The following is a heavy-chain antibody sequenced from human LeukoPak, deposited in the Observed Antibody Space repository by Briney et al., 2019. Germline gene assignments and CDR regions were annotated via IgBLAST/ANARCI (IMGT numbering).Heavy chain of an antibody. CDR2: INHSGST. J-gene: IGHJ4*02. CDR1: GGSFSGYY. CDR3: ASLDWYSGSCYFDY. D-gene: IGHD1-26*01. Sequence: PSETLSLTCAVYGGSFSGYYWSWIRQPPGKGLEWIGEINHSGSTNYNPSLKSRVTISVDTSKNQFSLKLSSVTAADTAVYYCASLDWYSGSCYFDYWGQGTLVTVSS. V-gene: IGHV4-34*01.